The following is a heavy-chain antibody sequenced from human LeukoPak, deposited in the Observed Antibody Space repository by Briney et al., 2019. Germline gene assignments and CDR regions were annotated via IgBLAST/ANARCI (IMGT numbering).Heavy chain of an antibody. V-gene: IGHV1-8*03. CDR2: MNPNSGNT. Sequence: ASVKVSCTASGYTFTSYDINWGRQATGQGLEWMGWMNPNSGNTGYAQKFQGRVTITRNTSISTAYMELSRLRSDDTAVYYCAREGYCTSTSCVRRYHYYMDVWGKGTTVTVSS. CDR3: AREGYCTSTSCVRRYHYYMDV. CDR1: GYTFTSYD. D-gene: IGHD2-2*01. J-gene: IGHJ6*03.